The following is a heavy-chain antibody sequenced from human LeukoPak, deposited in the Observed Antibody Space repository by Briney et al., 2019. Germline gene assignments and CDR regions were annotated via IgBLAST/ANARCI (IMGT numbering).Heavy chain of an antibody. V-gene: IGHV5-51*06. CDR3: VNAYCGGDCSFDS. CDR2: IYPGDSDT. Sequence: GESLKISCKGSGYSFTSYWTGWVRQMPGKGLEWMGIIYPGDSDTRYSPSFQGQVTISADKSIRTAYLQWSSLKASDTAMYYCVNAYCGGDCSFDSWGQGTLVTVSS. CDR1: GYSFTSYW. J-gene: IGHJ4*02. D-gene: IGHD2-21*02.